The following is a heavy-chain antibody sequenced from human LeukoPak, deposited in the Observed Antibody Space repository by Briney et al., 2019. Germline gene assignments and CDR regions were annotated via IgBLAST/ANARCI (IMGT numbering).Heavy chain of an antibody. J-gene: IGHJ4*02. CDR2: IIPSGGST. Sequence: ASVKVSCKASGYTFTSYYMHWVRQAPGQGLEWMGIIIPSGGSTSYAQKFQGRVTMTRDMSTSTVYMELSSLRSEDTAVYYCARVASSTRTFDYWGQGTLVTVSS. V-gene: IGHV1-46*01. CDR3: ARVASSTRTFDY. CDR1: GYTFTSYY.